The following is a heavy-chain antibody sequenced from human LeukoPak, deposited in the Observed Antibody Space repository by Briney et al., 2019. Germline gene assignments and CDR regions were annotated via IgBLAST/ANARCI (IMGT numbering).Heavy chain of an antibody. Sequence: PGGSLRLSCAASGFTFSSYEMNWVRQAPGKGLEWVSYISSSGSTIYYADSVKGRFTISRDNSKNTLYLQMNSLRAKDTAVYYCAKTLGRVDTAIDYFDYWGQGTLVTVSS. V-gene: IGHV3-48*03. D-gene: IGHD5-18*01. CDR1: GFTFSSYE. CDR3: AKTLGRVDTAIDYFDY. J-gene: IGHJ4*02. CDR2: ISSSGSTI.